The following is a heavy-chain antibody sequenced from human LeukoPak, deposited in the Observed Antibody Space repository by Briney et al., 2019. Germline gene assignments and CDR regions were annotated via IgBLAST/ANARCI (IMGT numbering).Heavy chain of an antibody. J-gene: IGHJ6*02. CDR2: IDGTGHFT. V-gene: IGHV3-23*01. Sequence: GGSLRLSCVASGFTFSNYAMSWVRQAPGKGLEWVSGIDGTGHFTYYADSVKGRFTVSRDDSKNTLYLQMNSLRAEDTAVYYCARDAAAAGHYYYGMDVWGQGTTVTVPS. CDR3: ARDAAAAGHYYYGMDV. D-gene: IGHD6-13*01. CDR1: GFTFSNYA.